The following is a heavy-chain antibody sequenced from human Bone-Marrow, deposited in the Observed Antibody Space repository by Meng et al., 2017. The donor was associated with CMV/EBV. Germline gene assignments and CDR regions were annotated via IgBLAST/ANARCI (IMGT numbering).Heavy chain of an antibody. CDR1: GYTFTSYD. J-gene: IGHJ6*02. D-gene: IGHD2/OR15-2a*01. V-gene: IGHV1-8*01. Sequence: ASVKVSCKASGYTFTSYDINWVRQATGQGLEWMGWMNPNIGNTAYAQKFQGRVTMTRDTSTSIAYMELSSLRSGDTAVYYCARGQVQCSTINCHDYRFSGMDVWGQGTTVTVSS. CDR3: ARGQVQCSTINCHDYRFSGMDV. CDR2: MNPNIGNT.